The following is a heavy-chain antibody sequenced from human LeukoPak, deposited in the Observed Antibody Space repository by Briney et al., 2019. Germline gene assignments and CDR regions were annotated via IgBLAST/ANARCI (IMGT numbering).Heavy chain of an antibody. V-gene: IGHV1-2*02. CDR3: ARPSGDFYSWFDP. J-gene: IGHJ5*02. Sequence: ASVMVSCKASGYTFTGYSMHWLRQAPGQGLEWMGWINPNSGDTNYAQKFRDRVTLTRDTSINTAYMELTNLKSDDTAVYYCARPSGDFYSWFDPWGQGTLVTVSS. CDR1: GYTFTGYS. D-gene: IGHD6-19*01. CDR2: INPNSGDT.